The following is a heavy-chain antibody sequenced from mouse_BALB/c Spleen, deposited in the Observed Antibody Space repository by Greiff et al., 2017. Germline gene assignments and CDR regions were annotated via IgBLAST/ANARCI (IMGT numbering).Heavy chain of an antibody. V-gene: IGHV1-69*02. CDR3: TRSGYDYAYAMDY. Sequence: VQLKQPGAELVRPGASVKLSCKASGYTFTSYWINWVKQRPGQGLEWIGNIYPSDSYTNYNQKFKDKATLTVDKSSSTAYMQLSSPTSEDSAVYYCTRSGYDYAYAMDYWGQGTSVTVSS. CDR1: GYTFTSYW. D-gene: IGHD2-4*01. CDR2: IYPSDSYT. J-gene: IGHJ4*01.